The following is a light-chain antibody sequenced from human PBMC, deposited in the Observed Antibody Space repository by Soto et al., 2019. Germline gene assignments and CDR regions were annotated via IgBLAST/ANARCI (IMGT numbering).Light chain of an antibody. CDR3: QQRRSWPPT. Sequence: EIVLTQSPGTLSLSPGDRATLSCRASQSVSSNYLAWYQQKPGQAPRLLIYDTSNRATGIPARFSGSGSGADFTLTITSLEPADFAIYYCQQRRSWPPTFGQGTKVDIK. V-gene: IGKV3-11*01. J-gene: IGKJ1*01. CDR1: QSVSSNY. CDR2: DTS.